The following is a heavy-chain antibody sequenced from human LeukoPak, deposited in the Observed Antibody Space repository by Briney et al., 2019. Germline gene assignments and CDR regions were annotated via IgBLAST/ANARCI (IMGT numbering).Heavy chain of an antibody. V-gene: IGHV4-30-2*01. CDR1: GGSISSGVYY. Sequence: SQTLSLTCTVSGGSISSGVYYWSWIRQPPGKGLEWIGYIYYSGSTYYNPSLKSRVTISVDRSKNQFSLKLSSVTAADTAVYYCARTYSSSWALGTDAHFDYWGQGTLVTVSS. J-gene: IGHJ4*02. CDR2: IYYSGST. D-gene: IGHD6-13*01. CDR3: ARTYSSSWALGTDAHFDY.